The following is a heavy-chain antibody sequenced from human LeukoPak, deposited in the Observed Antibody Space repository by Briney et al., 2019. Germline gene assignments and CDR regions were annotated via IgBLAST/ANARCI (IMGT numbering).Heavy chain of an antibody. CDR1: GFTFSSYS. D-gene: IGHD1-26*01. Sequence: GGSLRLSCAASGFTFSSYSMNWVRQAPGKGLEWVSSISSSSSYIYYADSVKGRFTISRDNAKNSLYLQMNSLRAEDTAVYYCARVDSVGATYYFDYWGQGTLVTVSS. V-gene: IGHV3-21*04. CDR2: ISSSSSYI. CDR3: ARVDSVGATYYFDY. J-gene: IGHJ4*02.